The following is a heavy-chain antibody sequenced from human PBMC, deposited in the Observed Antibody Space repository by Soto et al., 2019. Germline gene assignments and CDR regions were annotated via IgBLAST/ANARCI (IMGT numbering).Heavy chain of an antibody. CDR3: AKDVIAARPHYGMDV. CDR2: ISYDGSNK. D-gene: IGHD6-6*01. V-gene: IGHV3-30*18. J-gene: IGHJ6*01. CDR1: GFTFSSYG. Sequence: QVQLVESGGGVVQPGRSLRLSCAASGFTFSSYGMHWVRQAPGKGLEWVAVISYDGSNKYYADSVKGRFTISRDNSKNTLYLQMNSLRAEDTAVYYCAKDVIAARPHYGMDVW.